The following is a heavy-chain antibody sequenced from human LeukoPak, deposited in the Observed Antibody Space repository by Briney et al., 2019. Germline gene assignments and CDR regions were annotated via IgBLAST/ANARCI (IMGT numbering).Heavy chain of an antibody. J-gene: IGHJ4*02. CDR1: GGSISSHY. V-gene: IGHV4-59*11. CDR3: ARESRAYFDY. D-gene: IGHD3-10*01. Sequence: SETLSLTCTVPGGSISSHYWSWIRQPPGKGLEWIGYIYYSGSTNYNPSLKSRVTISVDTSKNQFSLKLSSVTAADTAVYYCARESRAYFDYWGQGTLVTVSS. CDR2: IYYSGST.